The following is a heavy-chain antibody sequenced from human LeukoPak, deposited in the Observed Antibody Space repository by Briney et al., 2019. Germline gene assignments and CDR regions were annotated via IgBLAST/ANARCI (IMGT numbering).Heavy chain of an antibody. CDR2: FNPTYSIP. D-gene: IGHD3-9*01. CDR1: GYTSSNYC. CDR3: AKDPRNILTGDFDDFDI. V-gene: IGHV1-46*01. J-gene: IGHJ3*02. Sequence: ASVKVSCKASGYTSSNYCIHWLRQAPGQGFEWMGIFNPTYSIPIYAPTFEGRATMTSDMSTSTFYMDLSTLRSEDTAVYFCAKDPRNILTGDFDDFDIWGQGTVVIVSS.